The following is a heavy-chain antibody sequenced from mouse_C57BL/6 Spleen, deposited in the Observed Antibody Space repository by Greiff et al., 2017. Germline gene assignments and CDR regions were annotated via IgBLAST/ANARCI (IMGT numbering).Heavy chain of an antibody. CDR3: ARPPLLRWYFDV. D-gene: IGHD1-1*01. Sequence: EVQVVESGGGLVKPGGSLKLSCAASGFTFSDYGMHWVRQAPEKGLEWVAYISSGSSTIYYADTVKGRFTISRDNAKNTLVLQMTSLRSEDTAMYYCARPPLLRWYFDVWGTGTTVTVSS. CDR1: GFTFSDYG. V-gene: IGHV5-17*01. CDR2: ISSGSSTI. J-gene: IGHJ1*03.